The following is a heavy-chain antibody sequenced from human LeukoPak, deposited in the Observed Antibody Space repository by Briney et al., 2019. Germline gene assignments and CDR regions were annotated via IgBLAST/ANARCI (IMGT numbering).Heavy chain of an antibody. CDR2: ISGSGGST. V-gene: IGHV3-23*01. D-gene: IGHD6-13*01. CDR3: AKCIAAVSYFAS. Sequence: PGGSLRLSCAASEFTFTSYAMNWVRQAPGKGLEWVSGISGSGGSTYYADSVKGRFTISRDNSKNTLYLQMNSLRAEDTAVYYWAKCIAAVSYFASWGQGTLVTVSS. CDR1: EFTFTSYA. J-gene: IGHJ4*02.